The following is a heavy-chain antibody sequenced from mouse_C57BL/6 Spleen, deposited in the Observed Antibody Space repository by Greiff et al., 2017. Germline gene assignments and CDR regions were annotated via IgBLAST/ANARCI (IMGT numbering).Heavy chain of an antibody. CDR1: GFTFSSYA. CDR3: ARDTMVTPYWYFDV. CDR2: ISDGGSYT. Sequence: EVMLVESGGGLVKPGGSLKLSCAASGFTFSSYAMSWVRQTPEKRLEWVATISDGGSYTYYPDNVKGRFTISRDNAKNNLYLQMSHLKSEDTAMYYCARDTMVTPYWYFDVWGTGTTVTVSS. V-gene: IGHV5-4*01. J-gene: IGHJ1*03. D-gene: IGHD2-2*01.